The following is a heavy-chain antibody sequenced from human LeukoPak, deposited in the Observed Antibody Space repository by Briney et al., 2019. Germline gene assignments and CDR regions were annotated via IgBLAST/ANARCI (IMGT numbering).Heavy chain of an antibody. CDR2: IYASGST. V-gene: IGHV4-4*07. J-gene: IGHJ5*02. CDR1: GGSISTYY. D-gene: IGHD6-19*01. Sequence: SETLSLTCTVSGGSISTYYWXXXXXXXXRXLEWXGRIYASGSTNYNPSLKSRVTMSVDTSKNQFSLKVSSVTAADTAVYYCARGMYAVAGTSWFDPWGPGTLVTVSS. CDR3: ARGMYAVAGTSWFDP.